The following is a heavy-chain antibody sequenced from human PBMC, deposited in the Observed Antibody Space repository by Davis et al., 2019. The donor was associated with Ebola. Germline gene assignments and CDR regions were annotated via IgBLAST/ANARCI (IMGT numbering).Heavy chain of an antibody. CDR1: GFTFGSYA. J-gene: IGHJ6*03. D-gene: IGHD5-24*01. V-gene: IGHV3-30-3*01. CDR3: VKDLKDVPIGYTYYMDA. CDR2: ISYDGNEK. Sequence: GESLKISCAASGFTFGSYAMHWVRQAPGKGLEWVAVISYDGNEKYHADTVKGRFTISRDNSKDTLYLQMNSLRAEDTAVYYCVKDLKDVPIGYTYYMDACGKGTTVTVSS.